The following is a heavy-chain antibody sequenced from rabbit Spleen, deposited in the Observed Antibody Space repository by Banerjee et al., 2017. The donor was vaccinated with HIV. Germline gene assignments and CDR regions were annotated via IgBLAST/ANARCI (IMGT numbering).Heavy chain of an antibody. J-gene: IGHJ2*01. D-gene: IGHD1-1*01. CDR2: IDTSNGDT. CDR1: GVSFSGDSY. V-gene: IGHV1S45*01. Sequence: QEQLEESGGDLVKPGASLTLTCIASGVSFSGDSYMCWVRQAPGKGLEWIACIDTSNGDTDYANWPKGRFTISKTSSTTVTLQMTSLTAADTATYFCARNYVNAFDPWGPGTLVSVS. CDR3: ARNYVNAFDP.